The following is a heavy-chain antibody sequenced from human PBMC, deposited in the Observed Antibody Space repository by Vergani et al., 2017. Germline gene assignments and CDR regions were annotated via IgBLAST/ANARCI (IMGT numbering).Heavy chain of an antibody. Sequence: QMQGVQSGPEVKKPGTSVKVSCKTSGFTFNISALQWVRQARGQGLEWMGWIVVGSGNTKYAQNFQDRITITRDVSTRTVYLELTNLRVEDTAVYYCARSPGFASWGQGTLVTVSS. CDR2: IVVGSGNT. J-gene: IGHJ5*01. CDR3: ARSPGFAS. V-gene: IGHV1-58*01. CDR1: GFTFNISA.